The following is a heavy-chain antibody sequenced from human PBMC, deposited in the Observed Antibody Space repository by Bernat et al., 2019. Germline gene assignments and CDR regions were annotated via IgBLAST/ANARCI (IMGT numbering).Heavy chain of an antibody. CDR2: ISYDGSNK. J-gene: IGHJ4*02. V-gene: IGHV3-30-3*01. D-gene: IGHD3-10*01. CDR1: GFTFSSYA. CDR3: ARDMVWVFDY. Sequence: QVQLVESGGGVVQPGRSLRLSCAASGFTFSSYAMHWVRQAPGKGLEWVAVISYDGSNKYYASSMKGRFTISRDNSKNTLYLQMNSLRAGDTAVYYCARDMVWVFDYWGQGTLGTVSS.